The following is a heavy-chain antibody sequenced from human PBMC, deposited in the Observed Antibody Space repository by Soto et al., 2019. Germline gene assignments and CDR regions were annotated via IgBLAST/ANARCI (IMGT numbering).Heavy chain of an antibody. CDR2: INAGNGNT. J-gene: IGHJ4*02. Sequence: ASVKVSCKASGYTFTSYAMHWVRQAPGQRLEWMGWINAGNGNTKYSQKFQGRVTITRDTSASTAYMELSSLRSEDTAVYYCARDLFAVSTRWYPDYFDYWGQGTLVTVS. D-gene: IGHD6-13*01. CDR1: GYTFTSYA. CDR3: ARDLFAVSTRWYPDYFDY. V-gene: IGHV1-3*01.